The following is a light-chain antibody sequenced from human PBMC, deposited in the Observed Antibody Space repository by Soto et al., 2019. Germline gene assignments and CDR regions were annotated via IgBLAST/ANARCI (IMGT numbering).Light chain of an antibody. J-gene: IGKJ2*01. Sequence: EIMMTQSPATLSVSPGERATLSCRASQSVSSSLAWYQQKPGQAPRLLISGASNRATGIPARFSGSGSGTDFTLTISRLEPEDFAVYYCQQYGSSPYTFGQGTKVDI. V-gene: IGKV3-20*01. CDR1: QSVSSS. CDR2: GAS. CDR3: QQYGSSPYT.